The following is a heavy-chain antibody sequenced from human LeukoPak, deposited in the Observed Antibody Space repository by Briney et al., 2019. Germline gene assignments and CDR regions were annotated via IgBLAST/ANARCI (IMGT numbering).Heavy chain of an antibody. CDR2: IYYTGST. D-gene: IGHD1-26*01. V-gene: IGHV4-59*11. J-gene: IGHJ4*02. Sequence: SETLSLTCSVSGGSISSHYWSWMRQLPGKGLEWIGYIYYTGSTDYNPSLKSRVTISVDTSKNQLSLKLSSVTAADAAVYYCARSDGAGATDYWGQGTLVTVSS. CDR3: ARSDGAGATDY. CDR1: GGSISSHY.